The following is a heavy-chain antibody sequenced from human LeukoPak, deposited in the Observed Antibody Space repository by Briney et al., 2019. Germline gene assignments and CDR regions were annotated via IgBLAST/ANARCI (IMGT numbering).Heavy chain of an antibody. CDR1: GFTFSSYG. CDR3: AKDPTAGFWSGYYFDY. J-gene: IGHJ4*02. CDR2: IRYDGSNK. Sequence: GGSLRLSCAASGFTFSSYGMHWVRQAPGKGLEWVAFIRYDGSNKYYADSVKGRFTISRDKSKSTLYLQMNSLRAEDTAVYYCAKDPTAGFWSGYYFDYWGQGTLVTVSS. V-gene: IGHV3-30*02. D-gene: IGHD3-3*01.